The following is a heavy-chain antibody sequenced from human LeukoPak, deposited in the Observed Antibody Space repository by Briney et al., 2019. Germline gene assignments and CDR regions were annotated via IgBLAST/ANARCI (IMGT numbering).Heavy chain of an antibody. V-gene: IGHV1-69*05. CDR3: ARDQGDWNYYNSLLPHFDY. D-gene: IGHD1-7*01. CDR2: IIPIFGTA. CDR1: GGTFSSYA. J-gene: IGHJ4*02. Sequence: SVKVSCKASGGTFSSYAISWVRQAPGQGLEWMGRIIPIFGTANYAQKFQGRVTITTDESTSTAYMELSSLRSEDTAVYYCARDQGDWNYYNSLLPHFDYWGQGTLVTVSS.